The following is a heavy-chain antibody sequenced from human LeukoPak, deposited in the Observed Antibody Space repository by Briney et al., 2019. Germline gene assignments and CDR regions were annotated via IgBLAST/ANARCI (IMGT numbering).Heavy chain of an antibody. V-gene: IGHV1-18*01. CDR3: ARTYKILTGFSTACDS. J-gene: IGHJ4*02. Sequence: ASVKVSCKTSGYTFTNYGVTWVRQAPGQGLEWMGWISGHNGNTNYVQKVQDRVTMNTDTSTSTAYMELRSLRSDDTAVYYCARTYKILTGFSTACDSWGQGTLITVSS. CDR1: GYTFTNYG. CDR2: ISGHNGNT. D-gene: IGHD3-9*01.